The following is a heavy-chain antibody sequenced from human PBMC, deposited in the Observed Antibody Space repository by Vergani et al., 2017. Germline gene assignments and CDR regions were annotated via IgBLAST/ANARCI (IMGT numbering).Heavy chain of an antibody. J-gene: IGHJ4*02. CDR1: GYIFTSYW. D-gene: IGHD3-10*01. Sequence: EVQLVQSGAEVKKPGESLKISCKGSGYIFTSYWIGWVRQMPGKGLEWMGIIYPGDSDTRYSPSSQGQVTISADKSISTAYLQWSSLKASDTAMYYCARLAWPYGSGNYNMGEGYFDDWSQGTLVTVSS. V-gene: IGHV5-51*01. CDR3: ARLAWPYGSGNYNMGEGYFDD. CDR2: IYPGDSDT.